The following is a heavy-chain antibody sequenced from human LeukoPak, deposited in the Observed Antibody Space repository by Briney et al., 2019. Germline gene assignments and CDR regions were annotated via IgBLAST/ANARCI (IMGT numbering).Heavy chain of an antibody. D-gene: IGHD3-22*01. CDR3: ARQTRDSSGYYAYYYYYMDV. V-gene: IGHV5-51*01. J-gene: IGHJ6*03. CDR2: IYPGDSDT. CDR1: GYSFTSYW. Sequence: GESLKISCKGSGYSFTSYWIGWVRQMPGKGLEWMGIIYPGDSDTRYSPSFQGQVTISADKSISTPYLQWSSLKASDTAMYYCARQTRDSSGYYAYYYYYMDVWGKGTTVTVSS.